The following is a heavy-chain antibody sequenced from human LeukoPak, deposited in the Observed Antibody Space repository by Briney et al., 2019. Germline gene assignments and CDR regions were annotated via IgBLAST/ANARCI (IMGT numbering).Heavy chain of an antibody. Sequence: SETLSLTCTVSGYAITSGGFSWNWIRQPPGKGLEWIGCIYDRGPAYYNPSLKSRFTISVDRPENQFFLNVTSLTAADTAVYYCARSRQASGLFNSWGQGTLVVVSS. J-gene: IGHJ5*01. CDR2: IYDRGPA. CDR1: GYAITSGGFS. D-gene: IGHD3-10*01. CDR3: ARSRQASGLFNS. V-gene: IGHV4-30-2*01.